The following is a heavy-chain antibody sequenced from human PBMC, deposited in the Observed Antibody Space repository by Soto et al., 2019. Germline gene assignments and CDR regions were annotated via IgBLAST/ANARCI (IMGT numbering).Heavy chain of an antibody. V-gene: IGHV4-39*01. CDR3: ATSYRNCPYY. J-gene: IGHJ4*02. CDR2: VHYSGTP. CDR1: GGSISSSSYY. D-gene: IGHD4-4*01. Sequence: SETLSLTCTVSGGSISSSSYYWGWVRQPPGKGLEWIASVHYSGTPYNNPSLKSRVTMSVDTSKNQFSLMLSSVTAADTAVYYCATSYRNCPYYWGQGTLVTVSS.